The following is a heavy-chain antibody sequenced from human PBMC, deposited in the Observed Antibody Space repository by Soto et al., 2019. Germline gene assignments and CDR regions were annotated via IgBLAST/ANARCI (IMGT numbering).Heavy chain of an antibody. CDR1: GDSISSKTFF. CDR2: IFYSGSS. J-gene: IGHJ5*02. D-gene: IGHD1-26*01. V-gene: IGHV4-39*01. CDR3: ARHPRVTGRGVGFDP. Sequence: SETLSLTCNVSGDSISSKTFFWDWIRQPPGKGLEWIGSIFYSGSSFYNPSLKSRVTLSVDTSKNQFSLKLSSVTAADTAVYYCARHPRVTGRGVGFDPWGQGTLVTVSS.